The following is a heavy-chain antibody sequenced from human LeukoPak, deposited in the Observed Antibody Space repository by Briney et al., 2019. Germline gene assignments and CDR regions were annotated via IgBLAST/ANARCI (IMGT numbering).Heavy chain of an antibody. D-gene: IGHD3-22*01. CDR2: IIPIFGTA. CDR1: GGTFSSYA. J-gene: IGHJ4*02. Sequence: SVKVSCKASGGTFSSYAISWVRQAPGQGLEWMGGIIPIFGTANYAQKFQGRVTITADESTSTAYMELSSLRSEDTAVYYCARGGRGYYYDSSGYPRPRGTIDYWGQGTLVTVSS. CDR3: ARGGRGYYYDSSGYPRPRGTIDY. V-gene: IGHV1-69*13.